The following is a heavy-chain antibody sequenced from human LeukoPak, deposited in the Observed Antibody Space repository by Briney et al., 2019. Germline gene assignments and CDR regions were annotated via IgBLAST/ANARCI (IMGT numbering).Heavy chain of an antibody. D-gene: IGHD2-2*01. CDR2: ISYDGSNK. CDR3: ARSKPPHDTSCPGY. V-gene: IGHV3-30-3*02. CDR1: RFTLSISA. Sequence: SLRLSPAAPRFTLSISALHSGPPAPRKRLERVAVISYDGSNKYYADSVKGRFTISRDNSKNTLYLQMNSLRAEDTAVYYCARSKPPHDTSCPGYWGQGTLVTVSS. J-gene: IGHJ4*02.